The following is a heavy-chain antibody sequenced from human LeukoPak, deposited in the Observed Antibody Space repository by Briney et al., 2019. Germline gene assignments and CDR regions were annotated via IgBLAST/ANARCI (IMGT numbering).Heavy chain of an antibody. CDR2: VNLQGGT. CDR3: ARDQEYSGSYYRYFDY. V-gene: IGHV4-4*02. D-gene: IGHD1-26*01. Sequence: SGTLSLTCDVSGGSITQTNYWTWVRQPPGKGLEWIGEVNLQGGTNYNPSLLRRVAISVDTSANHVSLQMTSVTAADTAVYYCARDQEYSGSYYRYFDYWGQGTLVTVSS. CDR1: GGSITQTNY. J-gene: IGHJ4*02.